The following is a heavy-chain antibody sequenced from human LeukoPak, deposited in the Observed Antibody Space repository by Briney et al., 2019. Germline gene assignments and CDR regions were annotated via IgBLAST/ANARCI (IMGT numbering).Heavy chain of an antibody. Sequence: KTGGSLRLSCAASGFTFTDYYMGWIRRAPGKGLEWLSYISGSGTTIFYADSVKGRFTISRDNAKNSVDLQMNSLRAEDTAVYYCGRDFGLVGTKRSFDLWGQGTMVTVSS. V-gene: IGHV3-11*01. CDR1: GFTFTDYY. D-gene: IGHD1-7*01. J-gene: IGHJ3*01. CDR2: ISGSGTTI. CDR3: GRDFGLVGTKRSFDL.